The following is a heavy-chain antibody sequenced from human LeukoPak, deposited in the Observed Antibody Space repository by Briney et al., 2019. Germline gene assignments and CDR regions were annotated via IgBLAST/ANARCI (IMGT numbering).Heavy chain of an antibody. CDR1: GGTFSSYV. CDR3: ARDWGQQLGRDCFDY. D-gene: IGHD6-13*01. V-gene: IGHV1-69*04. Sequence: SVKVSCKASGGTFSSYVISWVRQAPGQGLEWMGRIIPILGIANYAQRFQGRVTMTRDTSTSTVYMGLSSLRSEDTAVYFCARDWGQQLGRDCFDYWGEGTLVTVPS. CDR2: IIPILGIA. J-gene: IGHJ4*02.